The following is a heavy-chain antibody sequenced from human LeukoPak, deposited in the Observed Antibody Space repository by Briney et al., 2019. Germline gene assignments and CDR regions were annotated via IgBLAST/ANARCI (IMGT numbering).Heavy chain of an antibody. D-gene: IGHD1-26*01. J-gene: IGHJ4*02. CDR2: VHKSGST. CDR3: AKEIVGAPTPGAY. V-gene: IGHV4-4*02. Sequence: SETLSLTCAVSTDSITSNWWSWVRQPPGKGLEWIGEVHKSGSTNYYPSLQSRVAISIDKSKNQIALELTSVTAADTAVYYCAKEIVGAPTPGAYWGQGILVTVSS. CDR1: TDSITSNW.